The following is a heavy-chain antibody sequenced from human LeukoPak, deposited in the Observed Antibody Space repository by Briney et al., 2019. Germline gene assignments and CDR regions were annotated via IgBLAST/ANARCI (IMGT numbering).Heavy chain of an antibody. CDR3: AREYCSRTSCFFHYFYYMDV. D-gene: IGHD2-2*01. Sequence: SETLSLTCTVSGGSISSSSYYWGWIRQAPGKGLEWIGSISYSGSTYYNPSLKSRVTISVDTSKTHFFLRLSSVTAADTAVYYCAREYCSRTSCFFHYFYYMDVWGKGTTVTVSS. CDR1: GGSISSSSYY. V-gene: IGHV4-39*07. J-gene: IGHJ6*03. CDR2: ISYSGST.